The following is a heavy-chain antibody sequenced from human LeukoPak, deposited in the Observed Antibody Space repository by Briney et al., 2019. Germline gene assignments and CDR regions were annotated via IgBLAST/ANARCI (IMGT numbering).Heavy chain of an antibody. CDR3: ASPIVVVPAAIGDY. Sequence: GGSLRLSCAAFGFTFTSYAMSWVRQAPGKGLEWVSAISGSGGSTYYADSVKGRFTISRDNSKNTLYLQMNSLRAEDTAVYYCASPIVVVPAAIGDYWGQGTLVTVSS. J-gene: IGHJ4*02. V-gene: IGHV3-23*01. D-gene: IGHD2-2*02. CDR2: ISGSGGST. CDR1: GFTFTSYA.